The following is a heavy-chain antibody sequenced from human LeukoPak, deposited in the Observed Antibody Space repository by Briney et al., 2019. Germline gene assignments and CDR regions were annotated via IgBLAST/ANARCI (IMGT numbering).Heavy chain of an antibody. CDR2: IYYSGST. Sequence: SETLSLTCTVSGGSISSYYWRWIRQPPGKGLEWIGYIYYSGSTNYNPSLKSRVTISVDTSKNQFSLKLSSVTAADTAVYYCARLAQGVIAVAGTPYFDYWGQGTLVTVSS. CDR1: GGSISSYY. CDR3: ARLAQGVIAVAGTPYFDY. D-gene: IGHD6-19*01. V-gene: IGHV4-59*08. J-gene: IGHJ4*02.